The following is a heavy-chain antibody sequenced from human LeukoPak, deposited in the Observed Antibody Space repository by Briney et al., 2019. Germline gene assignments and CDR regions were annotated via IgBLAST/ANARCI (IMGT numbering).Heavy chain of an antibody. D-gene: IGHD3-9*01. Sequence: SETLSLTCKVSGASISTMNYFLGWIRQPPGTGLEWIGSSFYSGSTYYNPSLKSRVIMSVDTSKNQFSLKLSSVTAADTAVYYCVGRVRYFDYLRDSAFLYWGQGKPVTVTS. CDR3: VGRVRYFDYLRDSAFLY. CDR1: GASISTMNYF. J-gene: IGHJ4*02. CDR2: SFYSGST. V-gene: IGHV4-39*01.